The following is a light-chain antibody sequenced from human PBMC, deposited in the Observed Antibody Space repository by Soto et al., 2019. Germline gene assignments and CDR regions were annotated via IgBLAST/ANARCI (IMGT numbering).Light chain of an antibody. Sequence: ERAALSFTASQSVSSNLAWYQQKPGQAPRLLMYGASTRATGVPARFRGSGSGTDFTLTISALQSEDFAVYYCQHYNNWPPWTFGQGTKVDIK. CDR3: QHYNNWPPWT. J-gene: IGKJ1*01. V-gene: IGKV3-15*01. CDR1: QSVSSN. CDR2: GAS.